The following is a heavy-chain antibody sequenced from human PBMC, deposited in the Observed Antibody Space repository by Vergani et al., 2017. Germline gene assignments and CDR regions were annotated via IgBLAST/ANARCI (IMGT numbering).Heavy chain of an antibody. J-gene: IGHJ4*02. CDR1: GGSISSSSYY. CDR3: ARGAVRGVRRSYFDY. CDR2: IYYSGST. V-gene: IGHV4-39*07. Sequence: QLQLQESGPGLVKPSETLSLTCTVSGGSISSSSYYWGWIRQPPGKGLEWIGSIYYSGSTYYNPSLKSRVTISVDTSKNQFSLKLSSVTAADTAVYYCARGAVRGVRRSYFDYWGQGTLVTVSS. D-gene: IGHD3-10*01.